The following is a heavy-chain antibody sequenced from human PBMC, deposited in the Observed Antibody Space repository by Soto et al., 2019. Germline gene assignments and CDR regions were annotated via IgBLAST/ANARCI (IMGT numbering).Heavy chain of an antibody. D-gene: IGHD3-10*01. CDR1: GYTFTMYY. CDR3: ARDCYGSGRYYLFFDY. Sequence: ASVKVSCKAAGYTFTMYYMHWVRHAPVQWLEGMGMINPSGSNTSYAQKFQGRVTINRDTSTSTVYMELSSLRSEDTAMYYCARDCYGSGRYYLFFDYWGQGTLVTVSS. V-gene: IGHV1-46*01. CDR2: INPSGSNT. J-gene: IGHJ4*02.